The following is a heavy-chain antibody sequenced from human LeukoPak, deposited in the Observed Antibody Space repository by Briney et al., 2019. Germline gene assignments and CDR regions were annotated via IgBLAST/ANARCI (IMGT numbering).Heavy chain of an antibody. J-gene: IGHJ4*02. V-gene: IGHV1-69*13. CDR2: ITPIFGTA. CDR1: GGTFSSYA. CDR3: ARGYSSGWYGPYYFDY. Sequence: ASVKVSCKASGGTFSSYAISWVRQAPGQGLEWMGGITPIFGTANYAQKFQGRVTITADESTSTAYMELSSLRSEDTAVYYCARGYSSGWYGPYYFDYWGQGTLVTVSS. D-gene: IGHD6-19*01.